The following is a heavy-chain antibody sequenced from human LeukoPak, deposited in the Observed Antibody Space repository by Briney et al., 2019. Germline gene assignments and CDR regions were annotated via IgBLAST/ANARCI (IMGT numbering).Heavy chain of an antibody. CDR3: ARVNRCSSTSCYTGDFDY. CDR2: ISAYNGNT. V-gene: IGHV1-18*01. J-gene: IGHJ4*02. Sequence: ASVKVSCKASGGTFSSYAISWVRQAPGQGLEWMGWISAYNGNTNYAQKLQGRVTMTTDTSTSTAYMELRSLRSDDTAVYYCARVNRCSSTSCYTGDFDYWGQGTLVTVSS. CDR1: GGTFSSYA. D-gene: IGHD2-2*02.